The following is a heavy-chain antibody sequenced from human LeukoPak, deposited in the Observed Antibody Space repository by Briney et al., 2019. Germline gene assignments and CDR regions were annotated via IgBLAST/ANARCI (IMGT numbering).Heavy chain of an antibody. CDR1: GFTFSSYW. J-gene: IGHJ4*02. V-gene: IGHV3-7*01. Sequence: PGGSLRLSCAASGFTFSSYWMSWVRQAPGKGLEWVANIKQDGSEKYYVDSVKGRFTISRDSAKNSLYLQMNSLRAEDTAVYYCARQAVCSGGSCYRKPYFDYWGQGTLVTVSS. CDR3: ARQAVCSGGSCYRKPYFDY. CDR2: IKQDGSEK. D-gene: IGHD2-15*01.